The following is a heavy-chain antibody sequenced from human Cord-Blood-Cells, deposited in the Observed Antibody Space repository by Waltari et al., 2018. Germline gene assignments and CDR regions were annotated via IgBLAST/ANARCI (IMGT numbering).Heavy chain of an antibody. D-gene: IGHD6-6*01. CDR2: IIPIFGTA. V-gene: IGHV1-69*06. Sequence: QVQLVQSGAEVKKPGSSVKVSCKASGGTFSSYAISWVRQAPGQGLAWMGGIIPIFGTANYAQKFQGRVTITADKSTSTAYMELSSLRSEDTAVYYCAREPTGRAYSSSYWYFDLWGRGTLVTVSS. CDR3: AREPTGRAYSSSYWYFDL. CDR1: GGTFSSYA. J-gene: IGHJ2*01.